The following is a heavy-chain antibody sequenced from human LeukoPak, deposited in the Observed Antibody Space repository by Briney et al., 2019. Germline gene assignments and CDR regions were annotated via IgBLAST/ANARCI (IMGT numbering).Heavy chain of an antibody. CDR1: GFTFCSYE. J-gene: IGHJ4*02. V-gene: IGHV3-48*03. CDR2: ISGSGSTI. D-gene: IGHD5-12*01. CDR3: ARKGYGDY. Sequence: GGSLRLSCAPSGFTFCSYEMTCVRRAPGKGLEWVSYISGSGSTIYYADSVKGRFTISRDNAKNSLYLQMNRLRAEDTAVYYCARKGYGDYWGEGTLVTVPS.